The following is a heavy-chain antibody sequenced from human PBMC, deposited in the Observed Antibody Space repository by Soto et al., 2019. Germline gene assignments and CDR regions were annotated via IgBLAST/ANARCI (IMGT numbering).Heavy chain of an antibody. CDR3: ARQFDYETSGYYYAY. Sequence: GASVKVSCKAAGGTFNKNAIDWVRQVPGQGLEWMGGIVPLFGTANYAQKFRGRVTITADEATNTAYMELRSLRSEDTAVYYCARQFDYETSGYYYAYWDQGTLVTVSS. J-gene: IGHJ4*02. V-gene: IGHV1-69*13. CDR2: IVPLFGTA. CDR1: GGTFNKNA. D-gene: IGHD3-22*01.